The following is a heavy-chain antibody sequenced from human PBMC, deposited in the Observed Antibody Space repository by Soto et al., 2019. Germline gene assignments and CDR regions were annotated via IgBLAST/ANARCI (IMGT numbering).Heavy chain of an antibody. J-gene: IGHJ6*03. Sequence: GESLKISCKGSGYSFTSYWIGWVRQMPGKGLEWMGIIYPGDSDTRYSPSFQGQVTISADKSISTAYLQWSSLKASDTAMYYCARAGLGDCTNGVCPYYMDVWGKGTTVTVSS. CDR2: IYPGDSDT. D-gene: IGHD2-8*01. CDR1: GYSFTSYW. V-gene: IGHV5-51*01. CDR3: ARAGLGDCTNGVCPYYMDV.